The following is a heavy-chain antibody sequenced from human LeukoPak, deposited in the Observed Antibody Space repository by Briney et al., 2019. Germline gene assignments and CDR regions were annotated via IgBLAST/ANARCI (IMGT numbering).Heavy chain of an antibody. J-gene: IGHJ5*02. CDR1: GGSISSSSYY. Sequence: SETLSLTCTVSGGSISSSSYYWGWIRQPPGKGLEWIGSIYYSESTYYNPSLKSRVTISVDTSKNQFSLKLSSVTAADTAVYYCARVIGYYYDSSGYYFNWFDPWGQGTLVTVSS. V-gene: IGHV4-39*07. D-gene: IGHD3-22*01. CDR2: IYYSEST. CDR3: ARVIGYYYDSSGYYFNWFDP.